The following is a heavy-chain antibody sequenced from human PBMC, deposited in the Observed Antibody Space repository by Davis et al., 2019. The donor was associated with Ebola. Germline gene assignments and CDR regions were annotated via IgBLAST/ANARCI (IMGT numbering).Heavy chain of an antibody. V-gene: IGHV1-69*06. CDR3: ARSHHYYDSSGYYL. CDR2: IIPIFGTA. Sequence: SVKVSCKASGGTFSSYAISWVRQAPGQGLEWMGGIIPIFGTANYAQKFQGRVTITADKSTSTVYMELSSLRSEDTAVYYCARSHHYYDSSGYYLWGQGTLVTVSS. J-gene: IGHJ5*02. CDR1: GGTFSSYA. D-gene: IGHD3-22*01.